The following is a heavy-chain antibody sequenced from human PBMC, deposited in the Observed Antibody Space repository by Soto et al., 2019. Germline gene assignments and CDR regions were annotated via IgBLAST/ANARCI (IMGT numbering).Heavy chain of an antibody. Sequence: QVQLVQSGAEVKKPGASVKVSCKASGYTFTSYGISWVRQAPGQGLEWMGWISAYNGNTNYAQKLQGRVTTTTDTSTSTAYMELRSLRSDDTAVYYCAVTSVLPNYYYYMDVWGKGTTVTVSS. CDR1: GYTFTSYG. CDR2: ISAYNGNT. D-gene: IGHD3-3*01. V-gene: IGHV1-18*01. J-gene: IGHJ6*03. CDR3: AVTSVLPNYYYYMDV.